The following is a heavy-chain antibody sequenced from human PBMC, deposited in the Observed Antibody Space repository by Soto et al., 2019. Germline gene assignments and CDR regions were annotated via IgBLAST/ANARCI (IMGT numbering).Heavy chain of an antibody. CDR2: ISPADSEI. CDR3: ARPANTVADHFDL. CDR1: TNNFTAYC. V-gene: IGHV5-51*01. D-gene: IGHD4-17*01. Sequence: GESLKISCKVSTNNFTAYCIAWVRQMPGKGLEWMGLISPADSEIRYSPSFQGQVTISADQSINTAYLQWDSLKASDTAIYYCARPANTVADHFDLWGQGTPVTVS. J-gene: IGHJ4*02.